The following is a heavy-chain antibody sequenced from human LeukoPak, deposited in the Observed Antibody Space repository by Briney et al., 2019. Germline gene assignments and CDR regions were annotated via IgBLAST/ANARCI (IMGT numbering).Heavy chain of an antibody. Sequence: GASVTVSCKASGGTFSSYAISWVRQAPGQGLEWMGGIIPIFGTANYAQKFQGRVTITTDESTSTAYMELSSLRSEDTAVYYCARSILYSSSWYEYYFDYWGQGTLVTVSS. CDR1: GGTFSSYA. CDR2: IIPIFGTA. V-gene: IGHV1-69*05. D-gene: IGHD6-13*01. CDR3: ARSILYSSSWYEYYFDY. J-gene: IGHJ4*02.